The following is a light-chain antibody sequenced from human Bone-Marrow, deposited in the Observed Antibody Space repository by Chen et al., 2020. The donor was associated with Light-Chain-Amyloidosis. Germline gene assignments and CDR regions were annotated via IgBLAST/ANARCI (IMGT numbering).Light chain of an antibody. J-gene: IGKJ3*01. CDR1: QSLLHSNGYNY. Sequence: DIVLTQSPLSLPVTPGEPASISCRSSQSLLHSNGYNYLDWYLQKPGQSPQLLIYCASNRASGVPDRFSGSGSGTDFTLKISRVEAEDVGVYYCMQALQTPRFTFGPGTKVDIK. CDR3: MQALQTPRFT. CDR2: CAS. V-gene: IGKV2-28*01.